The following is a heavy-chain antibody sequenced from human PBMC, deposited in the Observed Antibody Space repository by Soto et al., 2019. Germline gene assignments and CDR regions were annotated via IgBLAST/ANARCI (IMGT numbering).Heavy chain of an antibody. CDR1: GGSISGHY. Sequence: SETLSLTCTVSGGSISGHYWIWIRQSPGRGLEWIGYIFYTGSTNYNPSLKSRVTLSVDTSKNQFSLRLSSVTAADTAVYYCARVGSSGWSPDYWGQGTLVTVSS. J-gene: IGHJ4*02. V-gene: IGHV4-59*11. D-gene: IGHD6-19*01. CDR2: IFYTGST. CDR3: ARVGSSGWSPDY.